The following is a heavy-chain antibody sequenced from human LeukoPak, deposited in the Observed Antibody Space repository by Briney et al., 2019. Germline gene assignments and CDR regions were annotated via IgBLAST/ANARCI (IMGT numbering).Heavy chain of an antibody. V-gene: IGHV1-18*04. Sequence: ASVKVSCKASGSTFPSHAITWLRQAPGQGPEWVGWISTSNGDKNYVQNLQGRITLTIDTSTATAYMELRSLRSDDTAVYYCATRGITAARLDYWGQGTLVTVSS. CDR1: GSTFPSHA. D-gene: IGHD1-20*01. J-gene: IGHJ4*02. CDR2: ISTSNGDK. CDR3: ATRGITAARLDY.